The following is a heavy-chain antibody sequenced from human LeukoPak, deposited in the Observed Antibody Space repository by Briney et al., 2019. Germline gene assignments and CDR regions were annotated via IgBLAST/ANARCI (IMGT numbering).Heavy chain of an antibody. CDR3: ARVQGGGFRTADS. CDR2: ISGSGGIT. V-gene: IGHV3-23*01. D-gene: IGHD1-14*01. J-gene: IGHJ4*02. CDR1: GFTFSSYA. Sequence: PGGSLRLSCAASGFTFSSYAMSWVRQAPGKGLEWVSAISGSGGITYYADSIKGRFTISRDNSKNTLYLQMNSLRGEDTAMYYCARVQGGGFRTADSWGQGTLVTVSS.